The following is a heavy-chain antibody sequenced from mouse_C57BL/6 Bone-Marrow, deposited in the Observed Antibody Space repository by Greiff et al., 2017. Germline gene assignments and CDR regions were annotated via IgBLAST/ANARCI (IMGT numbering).Heavy chain of an antibody. J-gene: IGHJ2*01. V-gene: IGHV1-50*01. CDR3: AGLYGYFSYFDY. D-gene: IGHD2-2*01. CDR2: IDPSASYT. CDR1: GYTFTSYW. Sequence: QVQLQQPGAELVKPGASVKLSCTASGYTFTSYWMQWVKQRPGQGLAWIGAIDPSASYTKYNQKFKGKATLTVAPSSSTAYMPLSSLTSEDSAVYYCAGLYGYFSYFDYWGQGTTLTVSS.